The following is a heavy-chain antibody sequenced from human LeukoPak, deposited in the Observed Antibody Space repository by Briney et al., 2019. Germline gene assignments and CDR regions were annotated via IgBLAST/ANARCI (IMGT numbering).Heavy chain of an antibody. CDR2: VSYSGRT. J-gene: IGHJ2*01. Sequence: SETLSLTCTVSGGSITNYYWNWIRQPAGKDLEWIGCVSYSGRTHYSSALKSRVTNSVDTSKNQFSLNLRSVTAADTAVYYCARPGRQDAYNGHYWYFDLWGRGTLVTVSS. CDR1: GGSITNYY. V-gene: IGHV4-59*01. CDR3: ARPGRQDAYNGHYWYFDL. D-gene: IGHD5-24*01.